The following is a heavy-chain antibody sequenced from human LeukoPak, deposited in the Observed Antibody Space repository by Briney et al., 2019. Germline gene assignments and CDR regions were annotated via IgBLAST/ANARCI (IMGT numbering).Heavy chain of an antibody. V-gene: IGHV4-34*01. CDR1: GGSFSGYY. Sequence: SETLSLTCAVYGGSFSGYYWSWIRQPPGKGLEWIGEINHSGSTNYNPSLKSRVTISVDTSKNQFSLKLSSVTAADTAVYYCARLRYYYDSSGYYRPPAYFDYWGQGTLVTVSS. CDR2: INHSGST. J-gene: IGHJ4*02. CDR3: ARLRYYYDSSGYYRPPAYFDY. D-gene: IGHD3-22*01.